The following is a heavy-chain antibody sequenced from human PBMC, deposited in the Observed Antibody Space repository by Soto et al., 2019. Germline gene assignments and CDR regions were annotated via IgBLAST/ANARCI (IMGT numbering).Heavy chain of an antibody. CDR1: GFSISTYY. CDR2: IYYTGST. D-gene: IGHD6-13*01. Sequence: SETLSLTCPFSGFSISTYYWTWIRQPPGKGLEWIGHIYYTGSTKYNPSLQSRVTISLDTSKNQFSLKLSSVTAADTAVYYCVRDRSSWFGWFDPWGQGTLVTVSS. V-gene: IGHV4-59*12. J-gene: IGHJ5*02. CDR3: VRDRSSWFGWFDP.